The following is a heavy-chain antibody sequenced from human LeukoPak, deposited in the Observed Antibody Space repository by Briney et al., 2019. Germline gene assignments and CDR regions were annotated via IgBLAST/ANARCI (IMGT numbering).Heavy chain of an antibody. CDR1: GGSISSYY. V-gene: IGHV4-59*08. J-gene: IGHJ4*02. CDR2: IYYSGST. Sequence: SGTLSLTCTVSGGSISSYYWSWIRQPPGKGLERIGYIYYSGSTNYNPSLKSRVTISVDPSKNQFSLKLSSVTAADTAVYYCARGKMATTYYFDYWGQGTLVTVSS. D-gene: IGHD5-24*01. CDR3: ARGKMATTYYFDY.